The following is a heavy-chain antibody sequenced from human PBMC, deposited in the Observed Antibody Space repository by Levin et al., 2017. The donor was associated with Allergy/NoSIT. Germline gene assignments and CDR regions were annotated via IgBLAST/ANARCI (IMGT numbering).Heavy chain of an antibody. Sequence: GESLKISCKGAGYDFPTYWIGWVRQMPGKGLEWLGIIYPSDSDTNYSPSFQGQVTISADKSISTAYLQWSSLKASDTGIYYGARGESRGYHFDLWGQGTRVTVSS. CDR3: ARGESRGYHFDL. J-gene: IGHJ4*02. D-gene: IGHD6-25*01. V-gene: IGHV5-51*01. CDR2: IYPSDSDT. CDR1: GYDFPTYW.